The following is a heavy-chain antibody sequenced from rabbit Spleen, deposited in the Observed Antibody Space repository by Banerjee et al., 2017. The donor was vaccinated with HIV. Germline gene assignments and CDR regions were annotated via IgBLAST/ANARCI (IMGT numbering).Heavy chain of an antibody. J-gene: IGHJ6*01. V-gene: IGHV1S45*01. D-gene: IGHD1-1*01. CDR3: ARDTSSSFSSYGMDL. CDR1: GFSFSSSDY. Sequence: QEQLEESGGGLVKPEGSLTLTCKASGFSFSSSDYMCWVRQAPGKGLEWIGCINTITGKTVYATWAKGRFTVSKTSSTTVTLQMTSLTAADTATYFCARDTSSSFSSYGMDLWGPGTLVTVS. CDR2: INTITGKT.